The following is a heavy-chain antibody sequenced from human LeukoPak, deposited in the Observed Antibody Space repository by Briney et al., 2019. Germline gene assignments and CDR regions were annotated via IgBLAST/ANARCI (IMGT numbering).Heavy chain of an antibody. CDR1: GFTFSSYG. Sequence: GRSLRLSCAASGFTFSSYGMHWVRQAPGKGLESVAVISYDGSNKYYADSVKGRFTISRDNSKNTLYLQMNSLRAEDTAVYYCARRAGAYSHPYDYWGQGTLVTVSS. V-gene: IGHV3-30*03. D-gene: IGHD4/OR15-4a*01. CDR3: ARRAGAYSHPYDY. J-gene: IGHJ4*02. CDR2: ISYDGSNK.